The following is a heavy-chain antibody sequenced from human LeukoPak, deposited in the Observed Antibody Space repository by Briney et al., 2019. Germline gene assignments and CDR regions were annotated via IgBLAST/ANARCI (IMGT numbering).Heavy chain of an antibody. CDR3: ARGYGMDV. Sequence: GGSLRLSCAASGFTFSSYAMSWVRQAPGKGLEWVSVIYSGGTTYYADSVKGRFTISRDNSKNTLYLQMNSLRVEDTAVYYCARGYGMDVWGQGTTVTVSS. J-gene: IGHJ6*02. CDR1: GFTFSSYA. CDR2: IYSGGTT. V-gene: IGHV3-23*03.